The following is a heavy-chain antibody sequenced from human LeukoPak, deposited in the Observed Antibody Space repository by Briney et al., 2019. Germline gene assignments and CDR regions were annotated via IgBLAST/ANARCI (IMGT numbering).Heavy chain of an antibody. Sequence: GESLKISCKGYGYSFTNYWIGWVRQMPGKGLEWMGIIHPGDSDTRYSPSFQGQVTISADKSIRTAYLQWSSLKASCTAMYYCARAGSLEQWLVPDYYYGMDVWGQGTTVTVSS. J-gene: IGHJ6*02. CDR3: ARAGSLEQWLVPDYYYGMDV. CDR1: GYSFTNYW. D-gene: IGHD6-19*01. V-gene: IGHV5-51*01. CDR2: IHPGDSDT.